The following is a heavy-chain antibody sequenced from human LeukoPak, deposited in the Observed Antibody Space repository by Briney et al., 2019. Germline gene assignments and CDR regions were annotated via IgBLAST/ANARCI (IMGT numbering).Heavy chain of an antibody. D-gene: IGHD6-19*01. V-gene: IGHV3-30*18. CDR2: ISYDGSNK. J-gene: IGHJ3*02. CDR1: GFTFSSYG. CDR3: AKDSSSGWYGDAFDI. Sequence: GGSLRLSCAASGFTFSSYGMHWVRQAPGKGLEWVAVISYDGSNKYYADSVKGRFTISRDNSKNTLYLQMNSLRAEDTALYYCAKDSSSGWYGDAFDIWGQGTMVTVSS.